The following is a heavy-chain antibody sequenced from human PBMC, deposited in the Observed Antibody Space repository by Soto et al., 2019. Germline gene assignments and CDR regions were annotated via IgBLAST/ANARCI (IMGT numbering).Heavy chain of an antibody. CDR2: IYPGDSDT. Sequence: LKISCKGSGYSFTSYCIGWVRQMPGKGLEWMGTIYPGDSDTRYSPSFQGQVTISADKSISTAYLQWSSLKASDTAMYYCARHSTYDFWSGYLTRGWFDPWGQGTLVTVSS. CDR1: GYSFTSYC. D-gene: IGHD3-3*01. CDR3: ARHSTYDFWSGYLTRGWFDP. J-gene: IGHJ5*02. V-gene: IGHV5-51*01.